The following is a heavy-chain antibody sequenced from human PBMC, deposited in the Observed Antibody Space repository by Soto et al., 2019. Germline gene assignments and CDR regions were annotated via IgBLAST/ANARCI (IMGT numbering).Heavy chain of an antibody. V-gene: IGHV3-9*01. Sequence: SLRLSCAASGFTFDDYAMHWVRQAPGKVLEWVAGIIWNSGSICYSDSVKCRFTISRDNAKNSLYLQMNSLRAEDTALYYCAKGTYDFRQSGGIDXWGQGTLVTVSX. D-gene: IGHD3-3*01. CDR1: GFTFDDYA. CDR2: IIWNSGSI. CDR3: AKGTYDFRQSGGIDX. J-gene: IGHJ4*02.